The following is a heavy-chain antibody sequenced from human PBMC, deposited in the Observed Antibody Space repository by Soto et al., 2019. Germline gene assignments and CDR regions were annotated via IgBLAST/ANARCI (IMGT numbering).Heavy chain of an antibody. CDR2: IWYDGSSK. J-gene: IGHJ6*02. V-gene: IGHV3-33*08. CDR3: ARGDCTGAYCYSWPFNYGVDV. Sequence: QVQLVESGGGVVQPGGSLRLSCTTSGFTFNTYGMYWVRQAPGKGLEWVAIIWYDGSSKYYGDSVKGRFTISRDNSKNTLYLQMNSLRAEDTALYYCARGDCTGAYCYSWPFNYGVDVWGQGTTVTVSS. D-gene: IGHD2-15*01. CDR1: GFTFNTYG.